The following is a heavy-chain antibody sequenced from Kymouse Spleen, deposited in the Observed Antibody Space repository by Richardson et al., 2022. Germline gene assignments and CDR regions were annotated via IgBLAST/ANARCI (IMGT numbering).Heavy chain of an antibody. Sequence: QLQLQESGPGLVKPSETLSLTCTVSGGSISSSSYYWGWIRQPPGKGLEWIGSIYYSGSTYYNPSLKSRVTISVDTSKNQFSLKLSSVTAADTAVYYCARQWITGLFDYWGQGTLVTVSS. CDR3: ARQWITGLFDY. CDR2: IYYSGST. J-gene: IGHJ4*02. V-gene: IGHV4-39*01. CDR1: GGSISSSSYY. D-gene: IGHD1-20*01,IGHD1-7*01.